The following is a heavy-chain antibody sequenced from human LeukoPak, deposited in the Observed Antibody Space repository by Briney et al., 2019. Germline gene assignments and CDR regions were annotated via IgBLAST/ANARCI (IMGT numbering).Heavy chain of an antibody. J-gene: IGHJ4*02. CDR1: GFTFSDHY. V-gene: IGHV3-72*01. CDR3: ARGPERGYLHSFDY. D-gene: IGHD6-13*01. Sequence: PGGSLRLSCAASGFTFSDHYMDWVRQAPGKWLEWVGRTRNKANGDTTEYAASVKGRFTISRDDSNNSLYLQMNSLITEDTAVYYCARGPERGYLHSFDYWGQGTLVTVSS. CDR2: TRNKANGDTT.